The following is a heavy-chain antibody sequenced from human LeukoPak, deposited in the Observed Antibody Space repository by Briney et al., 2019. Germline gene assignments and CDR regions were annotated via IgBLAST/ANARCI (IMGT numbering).Heavy chain of an antibody. D-gene: IGHD3-22*01. CDR2: ISAYNGNT. CDR3: ARDLTYYYDSGTGNRAKKYYFDY. J-gene: IGHJ4*02. Sequence: ASVKVSCKASGYTFTSYGISWVRQAPGQGLEWMGWISAYNGNTNYAQKLQGRVTMTTDTSTSTAYMELRSLRSDDTAVYYCARDLTYYYDSGTGNRAKKYYFDYWGQGTLVTVSS. CDR1: GYTFTSYG. V-gene: IGHV1-18*01.